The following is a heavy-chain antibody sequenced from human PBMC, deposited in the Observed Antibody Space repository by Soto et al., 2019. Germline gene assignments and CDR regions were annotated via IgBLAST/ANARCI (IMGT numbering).Heavy chain of an antibody. V-gene: IGHV1-69*01. J-gene: IGHJ4*02. D-gene: IGHD6-19*01. CDR1: GGTFSSYA. CDR3: ARVSPGDSSGWYGYYFDY. Sequence: QVQLVQSGAEVKKPGSSVKVSCKASGGTFSSYAISWVRQAPGQGLEWMGGIIPIFGTANYAQKFQGRVTINADESTSTAYMELSSLRSEDTAVYYCARVSPGDSSGWYGYYFDYWGQGTLVTVSS. CDR2: IIPIFGTA.